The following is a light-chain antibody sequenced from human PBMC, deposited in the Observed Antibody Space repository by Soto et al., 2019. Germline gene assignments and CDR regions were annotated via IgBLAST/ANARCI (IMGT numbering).Light chain of an antibody. CDR3: QQSYSTPRT. Sequence: DIQMTQSPSSLSASVGDRVTITCRASQSISSYFNWYQQKPGKAPKLLIYAASSLQSGVPSRFSGSGSGTDFTLTISSLQPEDFATYHCQQSYSTPRTFGQGTKVDIK. J-gene: IGKJ1*01. CDR2: AAS. V-gene: IGKV1-39*01. CDR1: QSISSY.